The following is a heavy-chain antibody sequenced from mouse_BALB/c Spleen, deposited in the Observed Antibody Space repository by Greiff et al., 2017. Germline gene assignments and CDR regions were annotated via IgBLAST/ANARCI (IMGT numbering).Heavy chain of an antibody. D-gene: IGHD1-1*01. CDR3: KEGTTGGY. CDR1: GFNIKDYY. V-gene: IGHV14-4*02. Sequence: EVQLQQSGAELVRSGASVKFSCTASGFNIKDYYMHWVKQRPEQGLEWIGWIDPENGDTEYAPKFQGKATMTADTSSNTAYLQLSSLTSEDTAVYYSKEGTTGGYWGQGTTLTVSS. J-gene: IGHJ2*01. CDR2: IDPENGDT.